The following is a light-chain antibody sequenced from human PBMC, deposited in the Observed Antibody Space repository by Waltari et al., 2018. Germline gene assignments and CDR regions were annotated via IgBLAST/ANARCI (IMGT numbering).Light chain of an antibody. V-gene: IGKV3-20*01. J-gene: IGKJ1*01. CDR1: QGVGKY. Sequence: EIVLTQSTGTLSLSPGERATLSCRASQGVGKYLAWYQQRPGQAPRLLLDHASIRATGIPDRFSGSWSGTDFSLTISRLEPEDFAVYYCQKYDFLPATFGQGTTVEIK. CDR2: HAS. CDR3: QKYDFLPAT.